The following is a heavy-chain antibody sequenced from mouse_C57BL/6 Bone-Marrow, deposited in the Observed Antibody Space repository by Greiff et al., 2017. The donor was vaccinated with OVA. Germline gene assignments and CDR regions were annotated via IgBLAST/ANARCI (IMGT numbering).Heavy chain of an antibody. Sequence: QVQLQQPGAELVKPGASVKLSCKASGYTFTSYWMHWVKQRPGQGLEWIGMIHPNSGSTNYNEKFKSKATLTVDKSSSTAYMQLSSLTSEDSAVYYCARPLSGSSYGDFDVWGTGTTVTVSS. J-gene: IGHJ1*03. V-gene: IGHV1-64*01. D-gene: IGHD1-1*01. CDR2: IHPNSGST. CDR1: GYTFTSYW. CDR3: ARPLSGSSYGDFDV.